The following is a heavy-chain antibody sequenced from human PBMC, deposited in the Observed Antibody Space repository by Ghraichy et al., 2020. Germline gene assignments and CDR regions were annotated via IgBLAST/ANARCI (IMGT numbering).Heavy chain of an antibody. D-gene: IGHD3-22*01. CDR2: ISSSSSYI. J-gene: IGHJ6*02. CDR3: ARDRYYDSSAYQPFYYYYGLDV. Sequence: ETLSLTCAASGFTFSSYSMNWVRQAPGEGLEWVSSISSSSSYIYYADSVKGRFTISRDNAKNSLYLQMNSLRAEDTAVYYCARDRYYDSSAYQPFYYYYGLDVWGQGTTVTVSS. CDR1: GFTFSSYS. V-gene: IGHV3-21*01.